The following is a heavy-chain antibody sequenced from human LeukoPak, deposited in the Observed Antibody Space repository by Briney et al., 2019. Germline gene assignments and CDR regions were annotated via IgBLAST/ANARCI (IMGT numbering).Heavy chain of an antibody. J-gene: IGHJ6*02. CDR1: GGSISSYY. CDR2: IYYSGST. CDR3: ARWTTVVTDYYYYYGMDV. Sequence: PSETLSLTCTVSGGSISSYYWSWIRQPPGKGLEWIGYIYYSGSTNYNPSLKSRVTISVETSKNQFSLKLSSVTAADTAVYYCARWTTVVTDYYYYYGMDVWGQGTTVTVSS. V-gene: IGHV4-59*01. D-gene: IGHD4-23*01.